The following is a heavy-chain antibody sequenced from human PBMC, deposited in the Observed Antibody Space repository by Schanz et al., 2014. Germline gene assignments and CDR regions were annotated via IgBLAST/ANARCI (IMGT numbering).Heavy chain of an antibody. D-gene: IGHD4-17*01. J-gene: IGHJ4*02. CDR2: ISYDGGIE. CDR1: GFTFSNFA. V-gene: IGHV3-30*04. CDR3: AKELPLYGDYED. Sequence: QVQLVESGGGVVQPGRSLRLSCAASGFTFSNFAIHWVRQAPGKGLEWVALISYDGGIESYAGSVKGRFTISRDNSKNTLYLQMNSLRAEDTAVYYCAKELPLYGDYEDWGQGTLVTVSS.